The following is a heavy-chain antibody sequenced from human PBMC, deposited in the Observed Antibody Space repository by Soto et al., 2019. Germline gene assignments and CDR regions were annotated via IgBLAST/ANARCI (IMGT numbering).Heavy chain of an antibody. Sequence: ASVKVSCKASGYMFVTYGINWVRQAPGQGLEWMGWISAYNGNTKYAQNLQGRVTMTTDASTSTAYMEMRSLRSDDTAVYYCARDLDGSGSYYTDYWGPGTLVTVSS. CDR1: GYMFVTYG. CDR3: ARDLDGSGSYYTDY. CDR2: ISAYNGNT. J-gene: IGHJ4*02. D-gene: IGHD3-10*01. V-gene: IGHV1-18*01.